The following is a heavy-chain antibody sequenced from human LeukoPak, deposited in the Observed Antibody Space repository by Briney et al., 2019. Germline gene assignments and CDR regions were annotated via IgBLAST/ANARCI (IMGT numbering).Heavy chain of an antibody. V-gene: IGHV1-2*02. Sequence: GASVKVSCKASGYTITGYYVHWVRQAPGQGLEWMGWINPNSGDTNYAQKFQDRVTMTRDTSISTAYIELNFLRSDDTAVFYCARGDYYGSPKVVAAWGQGTLVTVSS. CDR2: INPNSGDT. CDR3: ARGDYYGSPKVVAA. D-gene: IGHD3-10*01. J-gene: IGHJ5*02. CDR1: GYTITGYY.